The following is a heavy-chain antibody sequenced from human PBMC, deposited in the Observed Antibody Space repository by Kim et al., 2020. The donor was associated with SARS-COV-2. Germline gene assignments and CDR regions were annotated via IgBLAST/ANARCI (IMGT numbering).Heavy chain of an antibody. J-gene: IGHJ4*02. CDR3: ARDRYPSRSGYSGYDPHTPKYYFDY. Sequence: SQTLSLTCAISGDSVSSNSAAWNWIRQSPSRGLEWLGRTYYRSKWYNDYAVSVKSRITINPDTSKNQFSLQLNSVTPEDTAVYYCARDRYPSRSGYSGYDPHTPKYYFDYWGQGTLVTVSS. V-gene: IGHV6-1*01. D-gene: IGHD5-12*01. CDR2: TYYRSKWYN. CDR1: GDSVSSNSAA.